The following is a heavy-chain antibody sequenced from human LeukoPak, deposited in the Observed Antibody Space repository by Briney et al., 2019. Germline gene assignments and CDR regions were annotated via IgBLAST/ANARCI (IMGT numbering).Heavy chain of an antibody. Sequence: GASVKVSCKASGYTFTSYDIDWVRQAPGQGLEWMGWMNTNSGNTGYAQKFQGRVTMTRNTSISTAYMELSSLRSEDTAVYYCARVGLQYYYYYYMDVWGKGTTVTVSS. J-gene: IGHJ6*03. V-gene: IGHV1-8*01. CDR1: GYTFTSYD. CDR2: MNTNSGNT. CDR3: ARVGLQYYYYYYMDV.